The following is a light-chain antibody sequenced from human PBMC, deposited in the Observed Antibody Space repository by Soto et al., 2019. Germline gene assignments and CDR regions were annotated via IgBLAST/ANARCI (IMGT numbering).Light chain of an antibody. CDR2: KAS. CDR1: QTISSW. J-gene: IGKJ4*01. Sequence: EIQMTQSPSSLSASVGDTVTLTCTARQTISSWLAWYQQKPGKAPKLMIYKASSLESGVPSRFSGSGSGTEFTLTISSLQPDDFATYYCQQYNSYPLTFGGGTKVDIK. V-gene: IGKV1-5*03. CDR3: QQYNSYPLT.